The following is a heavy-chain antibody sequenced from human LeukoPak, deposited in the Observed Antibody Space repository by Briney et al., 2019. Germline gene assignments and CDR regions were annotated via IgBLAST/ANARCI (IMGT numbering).Heavy chain of an antibody. CDR3: ARSPYYDFWSGYLEYYFDY. CDR2: IIPIFGTA. J-gene: IGHJ4*02. Sequence: VASVKVSCKASGGTFSSYAISWVRQAPGQGLEWMGRIIPIFGTANYAQKFQGRVTITTDESTSTAYMELSSLRSEDTAVYCCARSPYYDFWSGYLEYYFDYWGQGTLVTVSS. CDR1: GGTFSSYA. D-gene: IGHD3-3*01. V-gene: IGHV1-69*05.